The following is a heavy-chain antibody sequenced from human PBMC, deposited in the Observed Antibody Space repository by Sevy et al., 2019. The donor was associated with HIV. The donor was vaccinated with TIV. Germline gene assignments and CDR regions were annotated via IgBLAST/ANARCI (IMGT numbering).Heavy chain of an antibody. V-gene: IGHV3-7*01. J-gene: IGHJ4*02. D-gene: IGHD2-15*01. CDR2: IKQDGSEK. CDR3: GCYSGSIDY. Sequence: GGSLRLSCAASGFTFSSDWMSWVRQAPGKGLEWVANIKQDGSEKYYVDSVKGRLTSSRDNAKNSLYLQMNSLRAEDTAVYYCGCYSGSIDYWGQGTLVTVSS. CDR1: GFTFSSDW.